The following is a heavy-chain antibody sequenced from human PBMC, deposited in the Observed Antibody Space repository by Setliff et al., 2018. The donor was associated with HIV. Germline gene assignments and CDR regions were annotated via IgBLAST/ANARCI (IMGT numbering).Heavy chain of an antibody. Sequence: ASVKVSCKASGYTFTSFAIHWVRQAPGHGLEWMGWINAGNGDTEYSQKFQGRVTIDRDTSATTAYMELRSLRSEDTAVCYCARDGWELDRGRADYFDYWGQGALVTVSS. CDR2: INAGNGDT. J-gene: IGHJ4*02. CDR1: GYTFTSFA. CDR3: ARDGWELDRGRADYFDY. D-gene: IGHD3-10*01. V-gene: IGHV1-3*01.